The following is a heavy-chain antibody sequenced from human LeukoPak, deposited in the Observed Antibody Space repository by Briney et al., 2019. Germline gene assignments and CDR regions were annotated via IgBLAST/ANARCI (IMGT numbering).Heavy chain of an antibody. Sequence: SVKVSCKASGYTFTSYYMHWVRQAPGQGLEWMGIINPSGGSTSYAQKFQGRVTMTRDTSTSTVYMELSSLRSEDTAVYYCAREGRITIFGVVRHPDYWGQGTLVTVSS. J-gene: IGHJ4*02. CDR2: INPSGGST. V-gene: IGHV1-46*03. D-gene: IGHD3-3*01. CDR3: AREGRITIFGVVRHPDY. CDR1: GYTFTSYY.